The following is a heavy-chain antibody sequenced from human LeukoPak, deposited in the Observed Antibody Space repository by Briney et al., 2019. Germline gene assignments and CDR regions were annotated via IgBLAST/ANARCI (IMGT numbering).Heavy chain of an antibody. V-gene: IGHV6-1*01. CDR1: GDSVSSNSAA. CDR3: ARATGQEEWLSWGIFDY. J-gene: IGHJ4*02. D-gene: IGHD6-19*01. CDR2: TYYRSKWYN. Sequence: SQTLSLTCAISGDSVSSNSAAWSWIRQSPSRGLEWLGRTYYRSKWYNDYAVSVKSRITINPDTSKNQFSLQLNSVTPEDTAVYYCARATGQEEWLSWGIFDYWGQGTLVTVSS.